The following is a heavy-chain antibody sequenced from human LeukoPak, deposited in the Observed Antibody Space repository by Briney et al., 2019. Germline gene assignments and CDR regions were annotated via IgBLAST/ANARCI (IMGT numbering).Heavy chain of an antibody. CDR3: AKEGVSKRWLQLPYFDY. Sequence: PGRSLRLSCAASGFTFSSYGMHWVRQAPGKGLEWLAVISYDGSNKYYADSVKGRFTISRDNSKNTLYLQMNSLRAEDTAVYYCAKEGVSKRWLQLPYFDYWGQGTLVTVSS. V-gene: IGHV3-30*18. CDR2: ISYDGSNK. J-gene: IGHJ4*02. D-gene: IGHD5-24*01. CDR1: GFTFSSYG.